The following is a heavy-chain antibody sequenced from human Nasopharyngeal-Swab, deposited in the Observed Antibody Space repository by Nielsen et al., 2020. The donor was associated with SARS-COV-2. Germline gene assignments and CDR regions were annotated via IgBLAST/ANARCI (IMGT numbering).Heavy chain of an antibody. CDR2: ISSSSSYI. J-gene: IGHJ3*02. CDR1: GFTFSNYG. Sequence: GESLKISCAASGFTFSNYGMHWVRQAPGKGLEWVSSISSSSSYIYYADSVRGRFTISRDNAKNSLYLQMNSLRADDTAVYYCARAAAGVGGAFDIWGRGTMVTVS. CDR3: ARAAAGVGGAFDI. D-gene: IGHD6-13*01. V-gene: IGHV3-21*01.